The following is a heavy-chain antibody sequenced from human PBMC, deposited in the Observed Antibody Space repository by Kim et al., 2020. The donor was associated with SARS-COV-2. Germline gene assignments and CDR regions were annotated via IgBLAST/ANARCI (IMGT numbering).Heavy chain of an antibody. J-gene: IGHJ3*02. CDR1: GFTLSDYG. CDR2: LLYDGNNK. CDR3: AKGTGIVVAGTAAFDI. V-gene: IGHV3-30*18. Sequence: GGSLRLSCAASGFTLSDYGIHWVRQAPGKGLEWVALLLYDGNNKFYVDSVKGRFTISRDNSKNTVFLQMNSLRPEDTAVYYCAKGTGIVVAGTAAFDIWGRGTMVIVSS. D-gene: IGHD6-19*01.